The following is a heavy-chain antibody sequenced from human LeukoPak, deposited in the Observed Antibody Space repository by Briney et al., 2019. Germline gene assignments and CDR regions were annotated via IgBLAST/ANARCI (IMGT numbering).Heavy chain of an antibody. D-gene: IGHD2-21*02. J-gene: IGHJ5*02. CDR1: GGSISSYY. Sequence: PSETLSLTCTVSGGSISSYYWSWIRQPPGKGLEGIGYIYYSGSTNYNPSLKSRVTISVDTSKNQFSLKLSSVTAADTAVYYCARMTDGFDPWGQGTLVTVSS. CDR3: ARMTDGFDP. CDR2: IYYSGST. V-gene: IGHV4-59*01.